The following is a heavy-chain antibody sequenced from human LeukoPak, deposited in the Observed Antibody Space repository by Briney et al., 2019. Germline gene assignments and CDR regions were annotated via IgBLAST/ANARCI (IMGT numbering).Heavy chain of an antibody. V-gene: IGHV1-46*01. J-gene: IGHJ5*02. Sequence: ASVKVSCMASGYTFTSYAMNWVRQAPGQGPEWMGLINPTGDSTGYAQKFQGRVTMTRDMPTSTDYMELSSLRSEDTAIYYCARDNSVGDNAWWFDPWGQGTLVTVSS. CDR2: INPTGDST. CDR1: GYTFTSYA. D-gene: IGHD1-26*01. CDR3: ARDNSVGDNAWWFDP.